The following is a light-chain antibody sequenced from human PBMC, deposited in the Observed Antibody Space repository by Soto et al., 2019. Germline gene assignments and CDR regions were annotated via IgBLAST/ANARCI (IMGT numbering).Light chain of an antibody. V-gene: IGKV1-27*01. Sequence: DIQMPQSPSSLSASVGDRVTITCRASHGISHYLDCYQHKPGKVPKLLIHAASTLPSGVPSRSSGSGSGTDFTLTISSLQPEDVATYYCHKYNSAPLTFGGGTKVELK. CDR2: AAS. CDR1: HGISHY. J-gene: IGKJ4*01. CDR3: HKYNSAPLT.